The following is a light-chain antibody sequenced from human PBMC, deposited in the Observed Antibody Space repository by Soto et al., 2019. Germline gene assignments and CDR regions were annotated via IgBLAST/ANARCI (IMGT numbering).Light chain of an antibody. J-gene: IGKJ5*01. CDR1: QSIGSY. CDR2: DAS. Sequence: IVLTQAPFTLSAPPQFTATLSCRASQSIGSYLAWYQQRPGQPPRLLIYDASNRATGTPARFSGSGSGTDFTLTISSLEPEDFAVYYCQQRNNRPLTFAQGTRLEI. V-gene: IGKV3-11*01. CDR3: QQRNNRPLT.